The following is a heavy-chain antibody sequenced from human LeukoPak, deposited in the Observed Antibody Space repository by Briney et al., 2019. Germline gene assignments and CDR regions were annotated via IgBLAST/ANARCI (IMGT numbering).Heavy chain of an antibody. CDR3: ARKDSSSWYYFDY. CDR2: ISGSGGST. CDR1: GFTFSSYA. Sequence: GGSLRLSCAASGFTFSSYAMSWVRQAPGKGLEWVSAISGSGGSTYYADSVKGRFTISRDNSKNTLYLQMNSLRAEDTAVYYCARKDSSSWYYFDYWGQGTLVTVSS. D-gene: IGHD6-13*01. J-gene: IGHJ4*02. V-gene: IGHV3-23*01.